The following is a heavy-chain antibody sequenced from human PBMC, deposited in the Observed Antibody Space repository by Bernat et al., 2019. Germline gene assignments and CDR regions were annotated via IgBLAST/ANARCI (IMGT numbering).Heavy chain of an antibody. Sequence: EVQLVESGGGLVQPGGSLRLSCAASGFTVSSNYMSWVRQAPGKGLEWVSVIYSGGSTYYADYVKGRFTISRDNSKNTLYLQLNSLRAEDTAVYYCSRGTYYYDSSGYYVLDYWGQGTLVTVSS. CDR1: GFTVSSNY. CDR2: IYSGGST. V-gene: IGHV3-66*01. CDR3: SRGTYYYDSSGYYVLDY. D-gene: IGHD3-22*01. J-gene: IGHJ4*02.